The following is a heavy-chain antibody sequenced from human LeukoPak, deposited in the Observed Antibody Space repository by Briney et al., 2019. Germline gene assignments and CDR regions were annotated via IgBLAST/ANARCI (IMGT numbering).Heavy chain of an antibody. D-gene: IGHD3-16*01. CDR2: INHSGST. CDR3: ATSYDHGWLIGS. CDR1: GGSFSGHY. V-gene: IGHV4-34*01. J-gene: IGHJ4*02. Sequence: SETLSLTCAVYGGSFSGHYWSWIRQPPGKGLEWIGEINHSGSTNYNPSLKSRVTISVDTSKNQFSLKLSSVTAADTAVYYCATSYDHGWLIGSWGQGTLVTVSS.